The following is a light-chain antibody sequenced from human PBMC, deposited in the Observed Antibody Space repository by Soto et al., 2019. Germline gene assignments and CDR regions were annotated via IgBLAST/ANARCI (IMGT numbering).Light chain of an antibody. CDR2: GAS. J-gene: IGKJ2*01. V-gene: IGKV3-15*01. Sequence: EIVMTQSPATLSVSPGERATLSYRASQSVSSNLAWYQQKPGQAPRLLIYGASTRATDIPARFSGSGSGTEFTLTISSLQSEDFAVYYCQQYSNWPRTFGQGTKLEIK. CDR1: QSVSSN. CDR3: QQYSNWPRT.